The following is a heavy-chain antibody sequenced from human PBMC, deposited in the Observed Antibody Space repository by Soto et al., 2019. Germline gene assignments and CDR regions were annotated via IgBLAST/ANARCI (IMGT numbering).Heavy chain of an antibody. CDR3: ARVHFYDTSGPHY. V-gene: IGHV3-21*01. D-gene: IGHD3-22*01. CDR2: ISSSGSYI. CDR1: GFTFKTYT. J-gene: IGHJ4*02. Sequence: PGGSLRLSCAASGFTFKTYTMNWVRQAPGKGLEWVSSISSSGSYISYADSVKGRFTISRDNAKKSLYLQMNSLRAEDTAVYYCARVHFYDTSGPHYWGQGNLVTVSS.